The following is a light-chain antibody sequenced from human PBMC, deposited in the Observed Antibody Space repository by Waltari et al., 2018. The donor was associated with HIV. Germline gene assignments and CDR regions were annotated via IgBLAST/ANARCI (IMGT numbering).Light chain of an antibody. Sequence: QSVVTQPTSASGTPGQRVTISCSGSNSNIGSSTVNWYLQLPGTAPTLLIYRNNQRASGVPDRFSGSKSGSSASLAISVLQSEDEADYYCLSADRSGTYVFGPGTTVTVL. CDR2: RNN. V-gene: IGLV1-44*01. J-gene: IGLJ1*01. CDR3: LSADRSGTYV. CDR1: NSNIGSST.